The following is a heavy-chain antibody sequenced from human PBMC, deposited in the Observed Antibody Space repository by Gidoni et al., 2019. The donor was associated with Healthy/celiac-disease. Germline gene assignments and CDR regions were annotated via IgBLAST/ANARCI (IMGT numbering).Heavy chain of an antibody. V-gene: IGHV4-59*08. CDR3: ARQAIGSSSWFNWFDP. Sequence: QVQLQESGPGLVKPSETLSLTCTVSGGPISSYYWSWIRQHPGKGLEWIGYIYYSGSTNYNPSLKSRVTISVDTSKNQFSLKLSSVTAADTAVYYCARQAIGSSSWFNWFDPWGQGTLVTVSS. D-gene: IGHD6-13*01. CDR1: GGPISSYY. J-gene: IGHJ5*02. CDR2: IYYSGST.